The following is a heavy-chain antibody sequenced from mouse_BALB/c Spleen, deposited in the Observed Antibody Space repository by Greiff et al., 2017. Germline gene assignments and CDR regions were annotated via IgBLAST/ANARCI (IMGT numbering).Heavy chain of an antibody. CDR2: INPNNGGT. J-gene: IGHJ2*01. CDR3: ARPPLLMWEYFDY. V-gene: IGHV1-18*01. D-gene: IGHD2-1*01. Sequence: VQLQQFGAELVKPGASVKISCKASGYTFTDYNMDWVKQSHGKSLEWIGGINPNNGGTSYNQKFKGKATLTVDKSSSTAYMELRSLTSEDSAVYYCARPPLLMWEYFDYWGQGTTLTVSS. CDR1: GYTFTDYN.